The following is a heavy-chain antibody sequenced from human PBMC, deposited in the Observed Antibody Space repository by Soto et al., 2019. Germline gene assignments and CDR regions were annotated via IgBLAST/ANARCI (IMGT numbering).Heavy chain of an antibody. CDR1: GFTFSSYS. CDR2: ISSSSSYI. V-gene: IGHV3-21*01. Sequence: EVQLVESGGGLVKPGGSLRLSCAASGFTFSSYSMNWVRQAPGKGLAWVSSISSSSSYIYYADSVKGRFTISRDNANNSMYLQMNRLRGEETAVYYCARDQPGYSYGYGLGYWGQGTLVTVSS. D-gene: IGHD5-18*01. CDR3: ARDQPGYSYGYGLGY. J-gene: IGHJ4*02.